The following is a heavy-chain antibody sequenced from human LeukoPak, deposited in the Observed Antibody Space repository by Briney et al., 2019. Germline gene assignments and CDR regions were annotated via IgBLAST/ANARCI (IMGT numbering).Heavy chain of an antibody. CDR1: GFTFSGYW. Sequence: GGSLRFSCAASGFTFSGYWMSWLRQAPGKGLEWVANIKQDGTEKYYVDSVKGRFIISRDNAKNSLYLQMNSLRAEDTAVYYCARDGSGWSVYWGQGTLVTVSS. CDR3: ARDGSGWSVY. J-gene: IGHJ4*02. CDR2: IKQDGTEK. D-gene: IGHD6-19*01. V-gene: IGHV3-7*01.